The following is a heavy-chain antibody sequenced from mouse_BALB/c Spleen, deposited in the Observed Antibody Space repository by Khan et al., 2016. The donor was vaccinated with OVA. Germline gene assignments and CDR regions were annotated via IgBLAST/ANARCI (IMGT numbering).Heavy chain of an antibody. V-gene: IGHV1-7*01. CDR1: GYTFSTYW. Sequence: QVQLQQSGAALAKPGASVKMSCKASGYTFSTYWMHWVKQRPGQGLEWIGYINPTSGYTDYNEKFKDKATLYEDKSSSTAYMQLSRLTSEDSAVYYCTRDRIDYWGQGTTLTVSS. J-gene: IGHJ2*01. CDR3: TRDRIDY. CDR2: INPTSGYT.